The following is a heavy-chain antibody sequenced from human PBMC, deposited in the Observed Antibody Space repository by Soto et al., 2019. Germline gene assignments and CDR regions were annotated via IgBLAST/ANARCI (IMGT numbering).Heavy chain of an antibody. D-gene: IGHD3-22*01. J-gene: IGHJ1*01. V-gene: IGHV3-23*01. CDR2: ISGSGGTP. CDR3: AKGLYDNAGYYYTD. CDR1: GFTFRSYV. Sequence: EVQLLESGGGLVQPGGSLRLSCAASGFTFRSYVMSWVRQAPGKGLEWVSSISGSGGTPYYGDSVKGRFIISRDNSKDTLLLQMHSLRGDYTAVYFCAKGLYDNAGYYYTDWGQGTLVTVSS.